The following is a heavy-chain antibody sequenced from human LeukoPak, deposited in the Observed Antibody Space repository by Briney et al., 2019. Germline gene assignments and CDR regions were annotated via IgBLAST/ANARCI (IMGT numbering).Heavy chain of an antibody. Sequence: GGSLRLSCAASGFTFSNFGMNWVRQAPGRGLEWVSFITGSSSYIYYADSVEGRFTISRDNAKNSLYLQMNSLRAEDTAVYYCARDDVHYYDSSGYPGYWGQGTLVTVSS. D-gene: IGHD3-22*01. CDR3: ARDDVHYYDSSGYPGY. V-gene: IGHV3-21*01. J-gene: IGHJ4*02. CDR1: GFTFSNFG. CDR2: ITGSSSYI.